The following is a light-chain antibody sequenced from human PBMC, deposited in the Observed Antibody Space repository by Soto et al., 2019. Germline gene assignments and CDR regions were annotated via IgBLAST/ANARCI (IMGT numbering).Light chain of an antibody. Sequence: EIVLTQSPATLSLSPGERATLSCRASQSVSSYLAWYQQKPGQAPRLLIYDASNRATGIPARFSGSGSGTDFTLTISSLEPEDFAVYYRQQLTNCPPKYTFGQGTKLEIK. CDR1: QSVSSY. J-gene: IGKJ2*01. V-gene: IGKV3-11*01. CDR2: DAS. CDR3: QQLTNCPPKYT.